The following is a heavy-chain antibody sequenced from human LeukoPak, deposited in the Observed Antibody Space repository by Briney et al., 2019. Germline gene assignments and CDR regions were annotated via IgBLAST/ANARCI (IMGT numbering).Heavy chain of an antibody. CDR3: ARDWVTTSYNWFDP. J-gene: IGHJ5*02. D-gene: IGHD4-17*01. V-gene: IGHV3-7*01. Sequence: PGGSLRPSCAASGFTFSSYWMSWVRQAPGKGLEWVANIKQDGSEKYYVDSVKGRFTISRDNAKNSLYLQMNSLRAEDTAVYYCARDWVTTSYNWFDPWGQGTLVTVSS. CDR2: IKQDGSEK. CDR1: GFTFSSYW.